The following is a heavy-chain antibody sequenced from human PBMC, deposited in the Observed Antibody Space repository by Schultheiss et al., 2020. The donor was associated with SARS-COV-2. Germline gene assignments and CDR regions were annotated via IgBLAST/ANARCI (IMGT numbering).Heavy chain of an antibody. Sequence: SETLSLTCTVSGGSVSTYYWSWLRQPAGKGLEWIGEVNHSGSTNYNPSLKSRVTISVDTSRNQFSLKLSSVNAADTAVYYCASNLGYSSRGYYFDKWGQGTQVTVSS. V-gene: IGHV4-34*01. J-gene: IGHJ4*02. CDR1: GGSVSTYY. CDR3: ASNLGYSSRGYYFDK. CDR2: VNHSGST. D-gene: IGHD6-19*01.